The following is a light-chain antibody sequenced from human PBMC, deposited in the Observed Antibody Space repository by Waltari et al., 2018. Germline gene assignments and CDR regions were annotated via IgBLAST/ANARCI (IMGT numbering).Light chain of an antibody. CDR2: DAS. J-gene: IGKJ4*01. V-gene: IGKV1-13*02. CDR1: QGISSA. CDR3: QQLNSYPVT. Sequence: AIQLTQSPSSLSASVGDRVTITCRASQGISSALAWYQQKPGKAPNLLIYDASSLESGVPSRFSGSGSGTDFTLTISSLQPADFATYYCQQLNSYPVTFGGGTKVGIK.